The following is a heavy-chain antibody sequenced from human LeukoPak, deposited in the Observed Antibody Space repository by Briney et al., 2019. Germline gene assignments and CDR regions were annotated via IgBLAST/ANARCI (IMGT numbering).Heavy chain of an antibody. CDR1: GFTFSSYN. J-gene: IGHJ4*02. CDR3: ARVLETDCRGGSCYSGLDY. CDR2: ISRTGSYI. D-gene: IGHD2-15*01. Sequence: GGSLRLSCAASGFTFSSYNMNWVRQAPGRGLEWVSSISRTGSYIYYADSVRGRFTISRDNAQNSLYLQMNSLRVEDTAVYYCARVLETDCRGGSCYSGLDYWGQGTLVTVSS. V-gene: IGHV3-21*01.